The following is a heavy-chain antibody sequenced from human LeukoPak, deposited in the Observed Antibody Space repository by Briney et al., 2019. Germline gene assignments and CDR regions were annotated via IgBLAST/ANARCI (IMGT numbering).Heavy chain of an antibody. V-gene: IGHV4-4*07. CDR3: ARPVGARRSTNAFDI. Sequence: SETLSLTCTVSGASISSYYWSWIRQSAGKGLEWIGRIYTTGATNYNPSLKSRVTMSVDTTKNQFSLKLRSVTAADTAVYYCARPVGARRSTNAFDIWGQGTMVTVSS. D-gene: IGHD1-26*01. J-gene: IGHJ3*02. CDR2: IYTTGAT. CDR1: GASISSYY.